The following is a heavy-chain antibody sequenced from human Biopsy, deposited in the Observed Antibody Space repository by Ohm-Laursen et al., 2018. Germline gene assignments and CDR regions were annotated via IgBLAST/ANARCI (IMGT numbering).Heavy chain of an antibody. CDR2: VNPKKGNT. Sequence: SSVKVSCKTTGYTFTDDQIHWVREAPGQGLEWMGLVNPKKGNTRYAQKFQGRVTMTSDVSVATAYMELTGLTSDDTAVYFCSREQHYYSAWGQGTLVTVSS. CDR3: SREQHYYSA. D-gene: IGHD2-21*02. J-gene: IGHJ5*02. CDR1: GYTFTDDQ. V-gene: IGHV1-2*06.